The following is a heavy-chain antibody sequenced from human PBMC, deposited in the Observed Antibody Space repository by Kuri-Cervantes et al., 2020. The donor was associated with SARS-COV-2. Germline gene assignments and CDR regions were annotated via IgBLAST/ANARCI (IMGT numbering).Heavy chain of an antibody. D-gene: IGHD3-3*01. V-gene: IGHV4-4*07. J-gene: IGHJ3*02. CDR3: AGVKGDDFWSGRQSDAFDI. Sequence: GSLRLSCTVSGGSISSYYWSWIRQPAGEGLEWIGRIYTSGSTNYNPSLKSRVTMSVDTSKNQFSLKLSSVTAADTAVYYCAGVKGDDFWSGRQSDAFDIWGQGTMVTVSS. CDR2: IYTSGST. CDR1: GGSISSYY.